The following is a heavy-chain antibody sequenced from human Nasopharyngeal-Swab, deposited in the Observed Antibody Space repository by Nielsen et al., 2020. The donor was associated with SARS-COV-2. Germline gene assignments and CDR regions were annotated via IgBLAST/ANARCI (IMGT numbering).Heavy chain of an antibody. D-gene: IGHD3-22*01. V-gene: IGHV1-69*13. Sequence: SVKVSCKASGYTFTSYAISWVRQAPGQGLEWMGGIIPIFGTANYAQKFQGRVTITADESTSTAYMELSSLRSEDTAVYYCARVAQRDYYDSSGSDDYWGQGTLVTVSS. CDR2: IIPIFGTA. CDR3: ARVAQRDYYDSSGSDDY. J-gene: IGHJ4*02. CDR1: GYTFTSYA.